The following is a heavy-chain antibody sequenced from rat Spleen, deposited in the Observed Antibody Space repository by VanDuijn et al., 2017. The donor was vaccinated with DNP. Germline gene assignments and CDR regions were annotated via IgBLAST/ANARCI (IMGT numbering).Heavy chain of an antibody. CDR3: VREEFGVDY. J-gene: IGHJ2*01. CDR2: INKDGSTI. CDR1: GFNFKDSW. Sequence: EVNLVESGGGLVQPGKSLKVSCVTSGFNFKDSWMGWVRQAPGKGLEWIGEINKDGSTIKYSPSLKDKITVSRDNAQNTLYLQMDKLGSEDTAIYYWVREEFGVDYWGQGVMVTVSS. D-gene: IGHD4-3*01. V-gene: IGHV4-2*01.